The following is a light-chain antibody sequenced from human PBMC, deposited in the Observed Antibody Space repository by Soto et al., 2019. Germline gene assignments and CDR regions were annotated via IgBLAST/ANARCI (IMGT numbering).Light chain of an antibody. CDR2: KAS. Sequence: DIQLTQSPSTLSASVGDRVTIACRASQSIDTWLAWYQQKPGNAPKLLIYKASNLESGVPSRFSGSGSGTEFSLTIRGLQPDDFASYYCQQYNNYPRTFGQGTKVDIK. CDR3: QQYNNYPRT. V-gene: IGKV1-5*03. CDR1: QSIDTW. J-gene: IGKJ1*01.